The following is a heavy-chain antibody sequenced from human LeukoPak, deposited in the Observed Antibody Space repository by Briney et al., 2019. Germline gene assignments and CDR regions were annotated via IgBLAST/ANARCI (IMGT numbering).Heavy chain of an antibody. J-gene: IGHJ4*02. D-gene: IGHD3-22*01. CDR2: ISYDGSNK. CDR1: GFTFSSYA. Sequence: GGSLRLSCAASGFTFSSYAMHWVRQAPGKGLEWVAVISYDGSNKYYADSVKGRFTISRDNSKNTLYLQMNSLRAEDTAVYYCARGTYYYDSSGYFLFDYWGQGTLVTVSS. V-gene: IGHV3-30-3*01. CDR3: ARGTYYYDSSGYFLFDY.